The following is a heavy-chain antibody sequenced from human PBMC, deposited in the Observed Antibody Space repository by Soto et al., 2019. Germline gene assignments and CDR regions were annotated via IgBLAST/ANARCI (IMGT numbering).Heavy chain of an antibody. D-gene: IGHD6-19*01. Sequence: GASVKVSCKASGGTFSSYAISWVRQAPGQGLEWMGGIIPIFGTANYAQKFQGRVTITADESTSTAYMELSSLRSEDTAVYYCARVEPGIAVAFDAFDIRAQRTTVTGSS. CDR3: ARVEPGIAVAFDAFDI. CDR1: GGTFSSYA. V-gene: IGHV1-69*13. CDR2: IIPIFGTA. J-gene: IGHJ3*02.